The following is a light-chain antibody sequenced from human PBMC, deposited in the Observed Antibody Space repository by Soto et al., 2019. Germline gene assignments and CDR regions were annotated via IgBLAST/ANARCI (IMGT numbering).Light chain of an antibody. CDR3: QVWDSSSDPHAV. J-gene: IGLJ7*01. CDR2: YDS. Sequence: SYELTQPPSVSVAPGKTARITCGGNNIGSKSVHWYQQKPGQAPVLVIYYDSDRPSGIPERFSGSNSGNTATLTIGRVEAGDEADYYCQVWDSSSDPHAVFGGGTQLTVL. CDR1: NIGSKS. V-gene: IGLV3-21*04.